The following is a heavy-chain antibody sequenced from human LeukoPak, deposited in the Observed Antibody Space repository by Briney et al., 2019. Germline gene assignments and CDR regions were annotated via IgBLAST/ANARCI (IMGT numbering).Heavy chain of an antibody. CDR3: AWGYSANGRRGAAAVY. Sequence: PPETLCLTCAVYGGSFSGYYWSWICQPPGKGLEWIGEINHSGSTNYNPSLKSRVTISVDTSKNQFSLKLISVTAADTGVYYCAWGYSANGRRGAAAVYWGQGTLGSASS. J-gene: IGHJ4*02. D-gene: IGHD6-13*01. CDR1: GGSFSGYY. V-gene: IGHV4-34*01. CDR2: INHSGST.